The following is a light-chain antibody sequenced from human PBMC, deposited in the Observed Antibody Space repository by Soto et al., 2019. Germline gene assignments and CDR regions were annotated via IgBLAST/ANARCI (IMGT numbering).Light chain of an antibody. CDR3: HQSYSTPLT. J-gene: IGKJ4*01. V-gene: IGKV1-39*01. CDR2: AAS. CDR1: QSISSY. Sequence: DIQMTQSPSSLSASVGDRVTITCRASQSISSYLNWYQQKPGKAPKLLIYAASSLQSGVPSRFSGGGSGTDFTLTISSQQPEDVGTYYYHQSYSTPLTFGGGTKVESK.